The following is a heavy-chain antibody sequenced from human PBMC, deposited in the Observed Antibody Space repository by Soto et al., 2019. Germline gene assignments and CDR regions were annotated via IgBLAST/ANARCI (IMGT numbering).Heavy chain of an antibody. J-gene: IGHJ3*02. V-gene: IGHV1-8*01. CDR2: INPNSGNT. D-gene: IGHD3-9*01. Sequence: GASVKVSCKASGYTFTSYDINWVRQATGQGLEWMGWINPNSGNTGYAQKFQGRVTMTRNTSISTAYMELSSLRSEDTAVYYCATRRTSYYDILTAPGAFDIWGQGTMVTVSS. CDR3: ATRRTSYYDILTAPGAFDI. CDR1: GYTFTSYD.